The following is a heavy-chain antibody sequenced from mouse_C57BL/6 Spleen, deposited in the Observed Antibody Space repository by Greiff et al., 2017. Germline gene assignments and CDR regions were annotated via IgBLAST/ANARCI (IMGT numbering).Heavy chain of an antibody. V-gene: IGHV14-1*01. CDR1: GFNIKDYF. Sequence: EVQLQQSGAELVRPGASVKLSCTASGFNIKDYFMHWVKQRPEQGLGWIGRLDPEDGDTEYAPKFQGKATMTADTSSNTAYLQLSSLTSEDTAVYYCTNYYDYDVRYFDVWGTGTTVTVSS. CDR3: TNYYDYDVRYFDV. J-gene: IGHJ1*03. D-gene: IGHD2-4*01. CDR2: LDPEDGDT.